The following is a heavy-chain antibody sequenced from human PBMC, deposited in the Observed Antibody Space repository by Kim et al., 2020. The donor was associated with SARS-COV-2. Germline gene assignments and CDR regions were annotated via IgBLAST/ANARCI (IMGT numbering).Heavy chain of an antibody. CDR1: GFTFSSYG. CDR2: ISYDGSNK. V-gene: IGHV3-33*05. Sequence: GGSLRLSCAASGFTFSSYGMHWVRQAPGKGLEWVAVISYDGSNKYYADSVKGRFTISRDNSKNTLYLQMNSLRAEDTAVYYCARDRGYDILTGYPNWYFDLWGRGTLVTVSS. CDR3: ARDRGYDILTGYPNWYFDL. J-gene: IGHJ2*01. D-gene: IGHD3-9*01.